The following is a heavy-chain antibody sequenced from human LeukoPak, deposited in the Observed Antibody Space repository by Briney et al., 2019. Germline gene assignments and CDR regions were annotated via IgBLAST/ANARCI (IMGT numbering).Heavy chain of an antibody. CDR2: MSPNSGNT. Sequence: ASVKVSCKASGYIFTSYDINWVRQATGQGLEWMGWMSPNSGNTGYAQKFQGRVAMTRSTLISTAYMELNSLRSEDTAVYYCARVEFSSGYSHIYWGQGTLVTVSS. CDR1: GYIFTSYD. D-gene: IGHD3-22*01. V-gene: IGHV1-8*01. CDR3: ARVEFSSGYSHIY. J-gene: IGHJ4*02.